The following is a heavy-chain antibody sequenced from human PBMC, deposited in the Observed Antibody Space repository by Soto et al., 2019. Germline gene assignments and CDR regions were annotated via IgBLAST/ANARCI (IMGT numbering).Heavy chain of an antibody. CDR3: ARYIYGQGFKA. J-gene: IGHJ5*02. CDR1: GDTFTNFD. V-gene: IGHV1-8*01. CDR2: MRADSGDS. D-gene: IGHD4-17*01. Sequence: QVQLVQPGTEVRKPGASVKVSCEPSGDTFTNFDLNWVRQASGQGLEWIGWMRADSGDSGHARKFQGRVTLTRDTSRSTAYMERSSLRAEDTAVYYCARYIYGQGFKAWGQGTLVFVSS.